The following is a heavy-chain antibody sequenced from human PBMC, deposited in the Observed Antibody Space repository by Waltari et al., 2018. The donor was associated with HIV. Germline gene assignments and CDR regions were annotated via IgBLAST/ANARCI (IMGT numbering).Heavy chain of an antibody. V-gene: IGHV3-66*02. Sequence: EVQLVESGGDLVQPGGSLTLSCEASEFTVNTNYMSWVGQASGKGLEWVSVIYSGGSTDYADSVKGRFTISRDNSKNTLYLHMSSLRAEDTAVYFCARLGYCSGGRCGYYYYYAMDVWGQGTTVTVTS. CDR3: ARLGYCSGGRCGYYYYYAMDV. J-gene: IGHJ6*02. CDR1: EFTVNTNY. CDR2: IYSGGST. D-gene: IGHD2-15*01.